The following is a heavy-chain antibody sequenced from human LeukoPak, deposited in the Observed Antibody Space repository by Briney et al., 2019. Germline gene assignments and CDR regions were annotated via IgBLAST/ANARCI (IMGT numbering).Heavy chain of an antibody. V-gene: IGHV3-23*01. CDR2: MVDSGNT. CDR3: AKDLHYGDGRWEFDP. Sequence: PGGSLRLTCVASGFIFNTYAMTWVRQAQGKGLEWVSGMVDSGNTYYADSVKGRSIISRDNSRNTVFLQMNSLRVEDTAIYYCAKDLHYGDGRWEFDPWGQGTLATVSS. J-gene: IGHJ5*02. CDR1: GFIFNTYA. D-gene: IGHD4-17*01.